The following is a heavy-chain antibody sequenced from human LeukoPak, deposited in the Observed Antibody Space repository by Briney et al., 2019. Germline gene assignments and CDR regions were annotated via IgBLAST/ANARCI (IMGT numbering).Heavy chain of an antibody. J-gene: IGHJ4*02. CDR1: GGSISSYY. Sequence: PSETLSLTCTVSGGSISSYYWSWIRQPPGKGLEWIGYIYYSGSTNYNPSLKSRVTISVDTSKNQFSLKLSSVTAADAAVYYCARLGAPYSSSWSFFDYWGQGTLVTVSS. V-gene: IGHV4-59*08. CDR2: IYYSGST. D-gene: IGHD6-13*01. CDR3: ARLGAPYSSSWSFFDY.